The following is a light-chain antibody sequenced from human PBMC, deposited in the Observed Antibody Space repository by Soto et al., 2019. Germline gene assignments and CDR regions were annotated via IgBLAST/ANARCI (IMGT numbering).Light chain of an antibody. CDR1: QSLVHSDGIAY. J-gene: IGKJ5*01. Sequence: DVVMTQSPLSLPVTLGQPASISCRSNQSLVHSDGIAYFSWFQQRPGRSPRRLISKVSNRDSCVPARFSGSGSGTDFALKISRVEAEDVGVYSCMQGTHWPITFGQGTRLEIK. CDR2: KVS. CDR3: MQGTHWPIT. V-gene: IGKV2-30*02.